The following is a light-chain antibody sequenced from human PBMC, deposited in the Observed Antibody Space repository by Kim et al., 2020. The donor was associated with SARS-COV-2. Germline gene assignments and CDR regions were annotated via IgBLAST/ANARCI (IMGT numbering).Light chain of an antibody. J-gene: IGKJ4*01. CDR2: DAS. Sequence: EIVLTQSPATLPLSPGERVTLSCRASQSVGSYLDWFQQRPGQAPRLLIYDASNRATGIPARFSGGGSGTDFTLTISSLQPEDFAVYYCHQRSNWPLTFGGGTKVDIK. CDR1: QSVGSY. V-gene: IGKV3-11*01. CDR3: HQRSNWPLT.